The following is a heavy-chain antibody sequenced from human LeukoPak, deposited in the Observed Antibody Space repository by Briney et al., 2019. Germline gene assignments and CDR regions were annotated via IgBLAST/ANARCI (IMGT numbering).Heavy chain of an antibody. CDR1: GLTFSSYA. Sequence: AGGSLRLSCAASGLTFSSYAMSWVRQAPGKGLEWVSAVSDSSFSTYYADSVKGRFSISRDNSKKTLYLQMNSLRAEDTAVYYCAKDSSSVTNIDYWGQGTLVTVSS. CDR3: AKDSSSVTNIDY. V-gene: IGHV3-23*01. D-gene: IGHD4-17*01. J-gene: IGHJ4*02. CDR2: VSDSSFST.